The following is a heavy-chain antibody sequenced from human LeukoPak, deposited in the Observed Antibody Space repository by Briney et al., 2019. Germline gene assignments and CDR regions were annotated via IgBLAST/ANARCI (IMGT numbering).Heavy chain of an antibody. CDR3: ARDSSGWYFWFDP. J-gene: IGHJ5*02. V-gene: IGHV1-2*02. CDR2: INPNSGGT. CDR1: GYTFTGYY. D-gene: IGHD6-19*01. Sequence: ASVKVSCKASGYTFTGYYMHWVRQAPGQGLEWMGWINPNSGGTNYAQKFQGRVTMTRDTSISTAYMELSRLRSDDTAVYYCARDSSGWYFWFDPWGQGTLVTVSS.